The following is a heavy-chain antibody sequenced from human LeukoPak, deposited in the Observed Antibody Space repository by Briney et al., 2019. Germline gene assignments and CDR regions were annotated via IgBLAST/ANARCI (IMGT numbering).Heavy chain of an antibody. Sequence: ATVKLSFTASGYTFTIYYMQWVRQAPGQGLEWMGIINHSGGSTTYAQKFQGRVTMTRDTSTSTVYMELSSLRAEDTAVYYCAREVDYYGDYWGQGTLVTVSS. D-gene: IGHD3-10*01. V-gene: IGHV1-46*01. J-gene: IGHJ4*02. CDR1: GYTFTIYY. CDR3: AREVDYYGDY. CDR2: INHSGGST.